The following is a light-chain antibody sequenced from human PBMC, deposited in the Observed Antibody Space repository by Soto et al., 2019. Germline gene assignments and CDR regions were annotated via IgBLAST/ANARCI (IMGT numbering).Light chain of an antibody. CDR1: QTISSW. V-gene: IGKV1-5*03. CDR2: KAS. J-gene: IGKJ1*01. CDR3: QHYNSYSEA. Sequence: DIGMTQSPSTLCVAVGAEVTIMCLASQTISSWLAWYQQKPGKAPKLLIYKASTLKSGVPSRFSGSGSGTEFTLTISSLQPDDFATYYCQHYNSYSEAFGQGTKVDIK.